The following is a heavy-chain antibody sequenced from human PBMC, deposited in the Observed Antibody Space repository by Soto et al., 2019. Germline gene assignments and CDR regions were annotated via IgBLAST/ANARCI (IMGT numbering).Heavy chain of an antibody. Sequence: VQLQESGPGLVKPSGTLSLTCAVSGGSISSSNWWSWVRQPPGKGLEWVSAVGTGGTAYYADSVKGRFTISRDNSKNTLYLQMNSLRAEDTAVYYCVPYIPAAGTRYFQHWGQGTLVTVSS. V-gene: IGHV3-53*01. CDR2: VGTGGTA. J-gene: IGHJ1*01. D-gene: IGHD6-13*01. CDR3: VPYIPAAGTRYFQH. CDR1: GGSISSSNW.